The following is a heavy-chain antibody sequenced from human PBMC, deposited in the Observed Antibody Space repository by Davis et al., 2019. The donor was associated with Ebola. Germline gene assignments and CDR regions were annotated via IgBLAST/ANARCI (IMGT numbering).Heavy chain of an antibody. CDR2: MSSAGTYK. CDR3: AKGGDMDV. Sequence: GESLKISCVASGFTFSTYGMHWVRQAPGKGLEWVAIMSSAGTYKSYADPVKGRFTISRDDSKNTLYPQLSNLRPEDTGVYYCAKGGDMDVWGQGTTVTVPS. D-gene: IGHD3-16*01. CDR1: GFTFSTYG. J-gene: IGHJ6*02. V-gene: IGHV3-30*18.